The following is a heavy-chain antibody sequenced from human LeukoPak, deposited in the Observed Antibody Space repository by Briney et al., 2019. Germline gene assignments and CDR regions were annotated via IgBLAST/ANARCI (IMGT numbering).Heavy chain of an antibody. V-gene: IGHV3-30*04. CDR2: ISNDGSHK. Sequence: GGSLRLSCAASGFPFSSYSMHWVRQAPGNGLEWVAVISNDGSHKYYADSVKGRFIISRDNSKTTLSLQMNTLRPDDTAVFYCARDPNRLADYGGDYLDHWGQGTLVTVSS. D-gene: IGHD4-23*01. CDR3: ARDPNRLADYGGDYLDH. J-gene: IGHJ4*02. CDR1: GFPFSSYS.